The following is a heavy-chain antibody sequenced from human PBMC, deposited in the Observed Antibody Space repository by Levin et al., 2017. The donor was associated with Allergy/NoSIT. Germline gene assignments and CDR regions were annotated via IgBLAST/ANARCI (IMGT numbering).Heavy chain of an antibody. V-gene: IGHV1-58*01. Sequence: SVKVSCKASGFTFTSSAVQWVRQARGQRLEWIGWIVVGSGNTNYAQKFQERVTITRDMSTSTAYMELSSLRSEDTAVYYCAADNCSGGSCYLAFDIWGQGTMVTISS. CDR1: GFTFTSSA. CDR3: AADNCSGGSCYLAFDI. J-gene: IGHJ3*02. CDR2: IVVGSGNT. D-gene: IGHD2-15*01.